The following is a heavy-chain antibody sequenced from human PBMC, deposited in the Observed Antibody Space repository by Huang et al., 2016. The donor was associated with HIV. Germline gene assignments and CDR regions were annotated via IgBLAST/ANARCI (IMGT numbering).Heavy chain of an antibody. CDR2: CDAEIGET. V-gene: IGHV1-24*01. J-gene: IGHJ4*02. Sequence: QVQLVQSRAEVKKPGASVKVSCKVSEYTLTELSIHWVRQPPGKGLEWMGGCDAEIGETIYAQKVQGRVTMTEDTSTETAFMELSGLRPEDTAVYYCATGFDVFFDFWGQGTLVTVSS. CDR3: ATGFDVFFDF. D-gene: IGHD3-9*01. CDR1: EYTLTELS.